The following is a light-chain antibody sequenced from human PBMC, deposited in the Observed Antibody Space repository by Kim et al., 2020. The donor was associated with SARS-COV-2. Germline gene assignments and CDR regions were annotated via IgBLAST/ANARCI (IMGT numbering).Light chain of an antibody. CDR1: QSIGNL. V-gene: IGKV3-11*01. CDR2: DVS. J-gene: IGKJ2*01. CDR3: NHHDSWPPYT. Sequence: DIVLTQSPATLSLSPGERATLSCRASQSIGNLLAWYQQKPGQAPRLLIYDVSNRATGIPGRFSGSGSGTDFTLTISSLEPEDFGVYYCNHHDSWPPYTFGQGTKLEI.